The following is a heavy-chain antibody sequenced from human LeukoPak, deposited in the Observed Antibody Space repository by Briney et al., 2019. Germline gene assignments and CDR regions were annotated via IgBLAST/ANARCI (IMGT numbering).Heavy chain of an antibody. V-gene: IGHV3-30*03. D-gene: IGHD2-2*01. CDR3: ATEVVVVPAAMDYYYYYYGMDV. J-gene: IGHJ6*04. CDR1: GFTCSSYG. CDR2: ISYDGSNK. Sequence: GGSLRLSCAASGFTCSSYGMHCGRQAPGKGLEWVAVISYDGSNKYYADSVKGRFTISRDNSKNTLYLQMNSLRAEDTAVYYCATEVVVVPAAMDYYYYYYGMDVWGKGTTVTVSS.